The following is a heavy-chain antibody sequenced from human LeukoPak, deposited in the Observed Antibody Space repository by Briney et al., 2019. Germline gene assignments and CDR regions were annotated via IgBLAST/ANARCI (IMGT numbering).Heavy chain of an antibody. D-gene: IGHD2-15*01. V-gene: IGHV4-39*01. Sequence: PSETLSLTCTVPGGSISSSSYYWGWIRQPPGKGLEWIGSIYYSGSTYYNPSLKSRVTISVDTSKNHFSLKLSSVTAADTAVYYCARQDIVVVVAATDYFDYWGQGTLVTVSS. J-gene: IGHJ4*02. CDR3: ARQDIVVVVAATDYFDY. CDR2: IYYSGST. CDR1: GGSISSSSYY.